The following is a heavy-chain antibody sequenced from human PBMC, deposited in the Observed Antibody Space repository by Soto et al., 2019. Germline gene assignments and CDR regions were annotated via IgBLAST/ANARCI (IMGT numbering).Heavy chain of an antibody. J-gene: IGHJ4*02. CDR2: ISNSSSTI. D-gene: IGHD3-22*01. CDR1: GFTFSSYS. CDR3: ARPDDSSGLGGVDY. Sequence: PGGSLRLSCAASGFTFSSYSMNWVRQAPGKGLEWVSYISNSSSTIYYADSVKGRFTISRDNAKNSLYLQMNSLRDEDTAVYYCARPDDSSGLGGVDYWGQGTLVTVSS. V-gene: IGHV3-48*02.